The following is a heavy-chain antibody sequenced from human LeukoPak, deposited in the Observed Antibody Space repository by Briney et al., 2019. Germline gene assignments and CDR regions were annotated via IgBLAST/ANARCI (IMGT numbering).Heavy chain of an antibody. CDR2: IYYSGTT. Sequence: SETLSLTCTVSGGSISSGGYYWSWIRQHPGKGLEWIGYIYYSGTTYYNSSLKSRVTISVDTSENQFSLKLSSVTAAVTAVCYCARNTRAATGYFDYWGQGTLVTVSS. CDR1: GGSISSGGYY. V-gene: IGHV4-31*03. D-gene: IGHD4-17*01. CDR3: ARNTRAATGYFDY. J-gene: IGHJ4*02.